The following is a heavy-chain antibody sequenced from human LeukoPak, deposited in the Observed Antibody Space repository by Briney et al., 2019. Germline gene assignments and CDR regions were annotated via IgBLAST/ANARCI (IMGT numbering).Heavy chain of an antibody. CDR1: GFTFSSYG. CDR3: ARVSGYNYGFGYLEY. V-gene: IGHV3-21*01. D-gene: IGHD5-18*01. Sequence: SGGSLRLSCGASGFTFSSYGMHWIRQAPGKGLEWVSSISSSSSYIYYADSVKGRFTISRDNAKNSLYLQMNSLRAEDTAVYYCARVSGYNYGFGYLEYWGQGTLVTVSS. CDR2: ISSSSSYI. J-gene: IGHJ4*02.